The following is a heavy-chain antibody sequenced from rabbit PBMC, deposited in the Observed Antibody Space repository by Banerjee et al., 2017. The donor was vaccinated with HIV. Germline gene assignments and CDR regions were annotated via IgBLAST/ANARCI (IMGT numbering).Heavy chain of an antibody. D-gene: IGHD2-1*01. CDR3: ARDAGGDGWNFNL. J-gene: IGHJ4*01. CDR1: GFSFSNKYV. V-gene: IGHV1S45*01. CDR2: INTNSGNA. Sequence: QEQLEESGGDLVKPGGTLTLTCTASGFSFSNKYVMCWVRQAPGKGLEWIACINTNSGNAVYASWAKGRFTIYKTSSTTVTLQMTSLTAADTATYFCARDAGGDGWNFNLWGPGTLVTVS.